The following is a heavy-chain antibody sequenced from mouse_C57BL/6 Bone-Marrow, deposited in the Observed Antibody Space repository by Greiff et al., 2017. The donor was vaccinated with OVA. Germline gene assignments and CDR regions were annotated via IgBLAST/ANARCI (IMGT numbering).Heavy chain of an antibody. D-gene: IGHD2-5*01. CDR3: TRSYRNYGDFDY. J-gene: IGHJ2*01. CDR2: IDPETGGT. V-gene: IGHV1-15*01. CDR1: GYTFTDYE. Sequence: QVQLKESGAELVRPGASVTLSCKASGYTFTDYEMHWVKQTPVHGLEWIGAIDPETGGTAYNQKFKGKAILTADKSSSTAYRELLSLTSDDAAVYYCTRSYRNYGDFDYWGQGTTLTVSS.